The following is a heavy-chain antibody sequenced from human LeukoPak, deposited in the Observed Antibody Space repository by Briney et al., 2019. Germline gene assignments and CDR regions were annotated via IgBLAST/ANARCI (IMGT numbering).Heavy chain of an antibody. CDR1: GFTFSSYG. V-gene: IGHV3-30*18. CDR3: AKDILAYCGGDCYSDY. D-gene: IGHD2-21*02. Sequence: QPGGSLRLSCAAPGFTFSSYGMHWVRQAPGKGLEWVAVISYDGSNKYYADSVKGRFTISRDNSKNTLYLQMNSLRAEDTAVYYCAKDILAYCGGDCYSDYWGQGTLVTVSS. CDR2: ISYDGSNK. J-gene: IGHJ4*02.